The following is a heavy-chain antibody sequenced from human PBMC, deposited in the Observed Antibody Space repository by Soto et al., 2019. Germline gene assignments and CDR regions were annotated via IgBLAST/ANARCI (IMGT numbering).Heavy chain of an antibody. CDR2: ISPVSDDI. CDR3: ARDRVSSVVKGAFNI. D-gene: IGHD2-15*01. V-gene: IGHV3-21*01. CDR1: GFTSNNYI. Sequence: GGSLRLSCVVSGFTSNNYIMNRVRQAPGKGLEWVSSISPVSDDIYYADSVKGRFTLSRDNAKNSLSLQMKSLRVEDTAVYFCARDRVSSVVKGAFNIWGRGTMVTVSS. J-gene: IGHJ3*02.